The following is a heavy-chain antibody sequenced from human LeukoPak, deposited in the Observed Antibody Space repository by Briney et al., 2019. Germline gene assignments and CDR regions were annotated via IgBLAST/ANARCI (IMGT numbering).Heavy chain of an antibody. CDR1: GYTFAGYY. Sequence: ASVEVSCKASGYTFAGYYMHWVRQAPGQGLEWMGWINPNSGGTNYAQKFQGWVTMTRDTSISTAYMELSRLRSDDTAVYYCARVAISRSHGSGSYYLDYWGQGTLVTVSS. D-gene: IGHD3-10*01. J-gene: IGHJ4*02. CDR2: INPNSGGT. CDR3: ARVAISRSHGSGSYYLDY. V-gene: IGHV1-2*04.